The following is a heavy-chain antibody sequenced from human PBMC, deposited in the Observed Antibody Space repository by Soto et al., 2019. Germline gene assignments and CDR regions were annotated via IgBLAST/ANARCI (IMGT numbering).Heavy chain of an antibody. CDR2: IYWNDDK. Sequence: SGPTLVKPTQTLTLTCTFSGFSLSTSGVGVGWIRQPPGKALEWLALIYWNDDKRYSPSLKSRLTITKDTSKNQVVLTMTNMDPVDTATYYCAHRFEEGEGDYYYYYGMDVWGQGTTVTVSS. J-gene: IGHJ6*02. V-gene: IGHV2-5*01. CDR1: GFSLSTSGVG. D-gene: IGHD3-16*01. CDR3: AHRFEEGEGDYYYYYGMDV.